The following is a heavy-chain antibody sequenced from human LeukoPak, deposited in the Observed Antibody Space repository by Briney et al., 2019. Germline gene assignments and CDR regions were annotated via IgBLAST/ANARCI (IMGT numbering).Heavy chain of an antibody. CDR1: GGSFSGYY. CDR2: INHSGST. J-gene: IGHJ5*02. Sequence: SETLPLTCAVYGGSFSGYYWSWIRQPPGKGLEWIGEINHSGSTNYNPSLKSRVTISVDTSKNQFSLKLSSVTAADTAVYYCARGPSYDILTGYAGPSWFDPWGQGTLVTVSS. V-gene: IGHV4-34*01. CDR3: ARGPSYDILTGYAGPSWFDP. D-gene: IGHD3-9*01.